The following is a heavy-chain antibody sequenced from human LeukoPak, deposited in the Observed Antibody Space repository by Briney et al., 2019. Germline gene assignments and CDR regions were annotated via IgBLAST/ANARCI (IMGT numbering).Heavy chain of an antibody. CDR2: IIPIFGTA. Sequence: SGKVSCKASGGTFSSYAISWVRQAPGQGLEWMGGIIPIFGTANYAQKFQGRVTITADESTSTAYIELSSLRSEDTAVYYCARGGGYYGPGSYYYYYMDVWGKGTTVTVSS. CDR1: GGTFSSYA. J-gene: IGHJ6*03. D-gene: IGHD3-10*01. CDR3: ARGGGYYGPGSYYYYYMDV. V-gene: IGHV1-69*13.